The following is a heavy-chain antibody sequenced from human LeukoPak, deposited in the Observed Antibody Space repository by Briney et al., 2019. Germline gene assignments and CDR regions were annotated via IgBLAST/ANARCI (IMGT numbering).Heavy chain of an antibody. V-gene: IGHV1-69*13. CDR1: GGTFSSYA. CDR2: IIPIFGTV. Sequence: SVKVSCKASGGTFSSYAISWVRQAPGQGLEWMGGIIPIFGTVNYAQKFQGRVTITADESTSTAYMELSSLRSEDTAVYYCARDRYGYSWYFDLWGRGTLVTVSS. CDR3: ARDRYGYSWYFDL. D-gene: IGHD5-18*01. J-gene: IGHJ2*01.